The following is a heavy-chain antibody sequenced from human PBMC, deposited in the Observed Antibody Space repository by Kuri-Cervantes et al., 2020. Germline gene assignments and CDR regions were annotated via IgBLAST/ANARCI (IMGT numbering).Heavy chain of an antibody. CDR1: GYTFTSYY. V-gene: IGHV1-69*02. Sequence: SVKVSCKASGYTFTSYYMHWVRQAPGQGLEWMGRIIPILGIANYAQKFQGRVTITADKSTSTAYMELSSLRSEDTAVYYCASYGSGSYLGYWGQGTLVTVSS. J-gene: IGHJ4*02. CDR3: ASYGSGSYLGY. D-gene: IGHD3-10*01. CDR2: IIPILGIA.